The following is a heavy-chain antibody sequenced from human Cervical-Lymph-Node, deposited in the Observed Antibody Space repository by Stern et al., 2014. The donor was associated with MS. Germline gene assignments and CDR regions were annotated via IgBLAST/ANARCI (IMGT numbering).Heavy chain of an antibody. CDR2: IFPVFETQ. CDR1: GGTFSKFP. J-gene: IGHJ4*02. D-gene: IGHD2-15*01. CDR3: PLSPETSDGWYSLVSAL. V-gene: IGHV1-69*01. Sequence: VHLVESGAEVTKPGSSVKVSCKASGGTFSKFPRSWVRQAPGQGLEWMGGIFPVFETQTSAKQFRGRVPITADVPTTTVYMKLSSLRSNAPAVNYCPLSPETSDGWYSLVSALWAQGTRFPV.